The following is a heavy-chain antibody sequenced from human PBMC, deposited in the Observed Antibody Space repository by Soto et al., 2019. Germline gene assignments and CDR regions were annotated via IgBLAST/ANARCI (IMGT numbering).Heavy chain of an antibody. J-gene: IGHJ6*02. D-gene: IGHD3-22*01. V-gene: IGHV3-30-3*01. Sequence: GGSLRVFCAPSGFIVFSYAMYWVRQAPGKGLEWVAVISYDGSNKNYADSVKGRFTISRDNSKNTLHLQMNSLRAEDTAVYYCARDRLYDSNTYYYNYGMDVCGQLTTVPVSS. CDR3: ARDRLYDSNTYYYNYGMDV. CDR1: GFIVFSYA. CDR2: ISYDGSNK.